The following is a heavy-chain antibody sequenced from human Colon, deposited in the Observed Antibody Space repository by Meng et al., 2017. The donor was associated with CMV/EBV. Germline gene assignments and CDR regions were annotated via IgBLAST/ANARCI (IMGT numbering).Heavy chain of an antibody. J-gene: IGHJ4*02. Sequence: ASVKVSCKASGYTFTGYFIQWVRQAPGQGLEWMGWMNPNHGGAQYASKFQGRVTMNRDTATTTAYMELSGLTSDDTAVYYCAIKLGLAVADKREASSLGYWGQGTLVTVSS. CDR1: GYTFTGYF. V-gene: IGHV1-2*02. CDR3: AIKLGLAVADKREASSLGY. CDR2: MNPNHGGA. D-gene: IGHD6-19*01.